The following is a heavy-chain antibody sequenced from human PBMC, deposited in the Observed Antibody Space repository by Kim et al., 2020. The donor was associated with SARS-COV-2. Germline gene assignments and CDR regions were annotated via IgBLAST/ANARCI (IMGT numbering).Heavy chain of an antibody. Sequence: SETLSLTCTVSGGSISSGGYYWSWIRQHPGKGLEWIGYIYYSGSTYYNPSLKSRVTISVDTSKNQFSLKLSSVTAADTAVYYCARASTIFGVVIQAFDYWGQGTLATVSS. V-gene: IGHV4-31*03. CDR2: IYYSGST. D-gene: IGHD3-3*01. J-gene: IGHJ4*02. CDR3: ARASTIFGVVIQAFDY. CDR1: GGSISSGGYY.